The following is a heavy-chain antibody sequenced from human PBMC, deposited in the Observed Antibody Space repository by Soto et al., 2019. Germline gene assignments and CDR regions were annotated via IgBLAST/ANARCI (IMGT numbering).Heavy chain of an antibody. CDR2: IYYSGST. CDR1: GGSISSSSYY. D-gene: IGHD3-16*02. V-gene: IGHV4-39*02. J-gene: IGHJ4*02. Sequence: QLQLQESGPGLVKPSETLSLTCTVSGGSISSSSYYWGWIRQPPGKGLEWIGSIYYSGSTYYNPSLKSRVTISVATSTNQFSLKLSSVTAADTAVYSCAREDYDYIWGSYRCTFDYWGQGTLVTVSS. CDR3: AREDYDYIWGSYRCTFDY.